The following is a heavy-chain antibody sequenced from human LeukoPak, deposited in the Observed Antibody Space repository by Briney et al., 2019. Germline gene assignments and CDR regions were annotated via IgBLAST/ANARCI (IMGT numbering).Heavy chain of an antibody. Sequence: GASVKVSCKASGYTLTSYYMHWVRQAPGQGLEWMGIINPSGGSTTYAQEFQGRVTMTRETSTSTVYMELSSPRSEETALYYCARGRAVGVRAGFDYWGQGTLVTVSS. J-gene: IGHJ4*02. CDR2: INPSGGST. CDR3: ARGRAVGVRAGFDY. CDR1: GYTLTSYY. D-gene: IGHD1-26*01. V-gene: IGHV1-46*03.